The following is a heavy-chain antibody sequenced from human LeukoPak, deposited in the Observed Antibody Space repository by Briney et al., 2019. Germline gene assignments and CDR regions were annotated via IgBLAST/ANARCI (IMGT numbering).Heavy chain of an antibody. V-gene: IGHV3-23*01. CDR3: AKETLYSYGYLDY. Sequence: GGSLRLSCAASGFTFSNAWMSWVRQAPGKGLEWVSGINWNGGSTGYADSVKGRFTISRDNSKNTLYLQMNSLRAEDTAVYYCAKETLYSYGYLDYWGQGTLVTVSS. CDR2: INWNGGST. CDR1: GFTFSNAW. J-gene: IGHJ4*02. D-gene: IGHD5-18*01.